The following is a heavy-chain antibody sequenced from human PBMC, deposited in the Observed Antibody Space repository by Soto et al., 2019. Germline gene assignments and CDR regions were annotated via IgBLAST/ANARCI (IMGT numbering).Heavy chain of an antibody. CDR3: ARHIVAYVPADYYGMDV. J-gene: IGHJ6*01. D-gene: IGHD3-16*02. CDR1: GYTFTSYG. V-gene: IGHV1-18*04. Sequence: ASVKVSCKASGYTFTSYGISWVRQAPGQGLEWMGWISAYNGNTNYAQKLQGRVTMTTDTSTSTAYMELRSLRSADTAVYYCARHIVAYVPADYYGMDVWGQGTKVTVSS. CDR2: ISAYNGNT.